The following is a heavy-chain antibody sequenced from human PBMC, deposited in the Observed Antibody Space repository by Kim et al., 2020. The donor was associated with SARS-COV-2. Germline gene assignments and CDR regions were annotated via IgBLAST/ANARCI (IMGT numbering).Heavy chain of an antibody. CDR1: GLTFSRYA. J-gene: IGHJ4*02. V-gene: IGHV3-23*03. CDR3: AKGPLLRYFDNNFDY. Sequence: GGSLRLSCAASGLTFSRYAMSWVRQAPGKGLEWVSAIYDDDTRTYYAYSVKGRFTISRDNSKNTLYLQMYTLRAEDTAVNYCAKGPLLRYFDNNFDYWGQGTLVTVS. CDR2: IYDDDTRT. D-gene: IGHD3-9*01.